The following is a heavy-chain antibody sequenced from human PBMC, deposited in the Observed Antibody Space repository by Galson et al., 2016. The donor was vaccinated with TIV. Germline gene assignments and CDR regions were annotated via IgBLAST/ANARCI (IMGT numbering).Heavy chain of an antibody. J-gene: IGHJ4*02. CDR2: VDPDNGET. CDR1: GYIFTERF. D-gene: IGHD5-12*01. Sequence: VKVSCKVSGYIFTERFIHWVRQAPGERPEWVGRVDPDNGETLYAEKFQGRVTMAADTSGDTAFMELSNLRSEDTAFYYCTTGGGSSGSYYFDFWGLGTLVTVSS. V-gene: IGHV1-69-2*01. CDR3: TTGGGSSGSYYFDF.